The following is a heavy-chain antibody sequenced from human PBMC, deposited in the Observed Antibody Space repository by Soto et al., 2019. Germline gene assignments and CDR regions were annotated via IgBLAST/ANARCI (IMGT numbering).Heavy chain of an antibody. D-gene: IGHD2-15*01. V-gene: IGHV4-30-4*01. CDR3: ARARGARYFDY. J-gene: IGHJ4*02. CDR2: MYYSGST. Sequence: QPPGKGLEWIGYMYYSGSTYYNPSLKSRVTISVDTSKNQFSLKLSSVTAADTAVHYCARARGARYFDYWGQGTLVTVSS.